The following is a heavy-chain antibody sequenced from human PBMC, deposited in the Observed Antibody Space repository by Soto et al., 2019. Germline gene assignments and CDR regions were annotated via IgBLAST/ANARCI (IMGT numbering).Heavy chain of an antibody. CDR2: IYPGDSDT. Sequence: GESLKISCKGSGYSFTSYWIGWVRQMPGKGLEWMGIIYPGDSDTRYSPSFQGQVTISADKSISTAYLQWSSLKAADTAVYYCASRVDYDSSGSYFDYWGQGTLVTVSS. J-gene: IGHJ4*02. V-gene: IGHV5-51*01. CDR1: GYSFTSYW. D-gene: IGHD3-22*01. CDR3: ASRVDYDSSGSYFDY.